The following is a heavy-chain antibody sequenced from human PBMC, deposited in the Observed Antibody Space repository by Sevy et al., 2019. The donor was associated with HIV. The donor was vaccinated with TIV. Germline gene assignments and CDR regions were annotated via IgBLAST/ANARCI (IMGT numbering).Heavy chain of an antibody. CDR2: FSFGCGRI. Sequence: GGSLRLSCAASGFTFAKYSMSWVRQAPGKGLEWVSTFSFGCGRINYADSVKGRFTISRVDSKNTLFLQMNSLRAEDMATYFCAREGCTQPHDYWGQGTLVTVSS. V-gene: IGHV3-23*01. CDR1: GFTFAKYS. CDR3: AREGCTQPHDY. D-gene: IGHD2-8*01. J-gene: IGHJ4*02.